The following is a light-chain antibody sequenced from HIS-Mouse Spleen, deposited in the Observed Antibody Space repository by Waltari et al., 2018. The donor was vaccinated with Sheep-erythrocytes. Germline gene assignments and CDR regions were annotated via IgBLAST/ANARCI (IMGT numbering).Light chain of an antibody. V-gene: IGKV1-13*02. CDR1: QGISSA. CDR3: QQFNTYPRT. CDR2: AAS. Sequence: AIQLTQSPSSLSASVGDRVTITCRVNQGISSALAWYQQKPGKAPKLLIYAASSLEIGGPSRFSGSGSGTDFTLNISSLAAEDFETYYCQQFNTYPRTFGQGTKVEIK. J-gene: IGKJ1*01.